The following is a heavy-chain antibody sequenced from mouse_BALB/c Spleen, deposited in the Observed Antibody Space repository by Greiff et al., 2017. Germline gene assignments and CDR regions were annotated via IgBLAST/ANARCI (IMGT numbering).Heavy chain of an antibody. J-gene: IGHJ4*01. D-gene: IGHD2-12*01. V-gene: IGHV14-3*02. Sequence: EVQLVESGAELVKPGASVKLSCTASGFNIKDTYMHWVKQRPEQGLEWIGRIDPANGNTKYDPKFQGKATITADTSSNTAYLQLSSLTSEDTAVYYCAYDDGYAMDYWGQGTSVTVSS. CDR2: IDPANGNT. CDR3: AYDDGYAMDY. CDR1: GFNIKDTY.